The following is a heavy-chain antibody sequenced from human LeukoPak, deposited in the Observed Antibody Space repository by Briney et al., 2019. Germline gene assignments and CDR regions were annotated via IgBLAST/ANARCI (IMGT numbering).Heavy chain of an antibody. J-gene: IGHJ4*02. Sequence: GGSLRLSCAASGIAFNNYDMNWVRQAPEKGLEWVSAISGSGGSTYYAVSVKGRFTISRDNSKNTVNLQMNSLRAEDTAVYYCAKDFDTMVTTFHYWGQGTLVTVSS. CDR3: AKDFDTMVTTFHY. D-gene: IGHD4/OR15-4a*01. V-gene: IGHV3-23*01. CDR2: ISGSGGST. CDR1: GIAFNNYD.